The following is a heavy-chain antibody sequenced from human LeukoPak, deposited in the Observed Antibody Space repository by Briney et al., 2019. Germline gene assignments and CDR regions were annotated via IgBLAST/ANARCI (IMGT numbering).Heavy chain of an antibody. Sequence: PSETLSLTCTVSGGSISDYYWSWIRQPAGKGLEWIGRIYTSGSTNYNPSLKSRVTMSVDTSKNLFSLKLSSVTAADTAVYYCARDRHGMSVSDYFDYWGQGTLVTVSS. CDR3: ARDRHGMSVSDYFDY. CDR1: GGSISDYY. CDR2: IYTSGST. V-gene: IGHV4-4*07. J-gene: IGHJ4*02. D-gene: IGHD6-19*01.